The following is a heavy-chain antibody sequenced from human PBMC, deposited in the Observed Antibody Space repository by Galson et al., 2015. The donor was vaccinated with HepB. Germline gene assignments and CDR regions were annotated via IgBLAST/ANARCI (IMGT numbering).Heavy chain of an antibody. V-gene: IGHV3-66*01. CDR3: ARDPDHYDSSGYLDY. CDR1: GFTVSSNY. D-gene: IGHD3-22*01. Sequence: SLRLSCAASGFTVSSNYMSWVRQAPGKGLEWVSVIYSGGSTYYADSAKGRFTISRDNSKNTLYLQMNSLRAEDTAVYYCARDPDHYDSSGYLDYWGQGTLVTVSS. J-gene: IGHJ4*02. CDR2: IYSGGST.